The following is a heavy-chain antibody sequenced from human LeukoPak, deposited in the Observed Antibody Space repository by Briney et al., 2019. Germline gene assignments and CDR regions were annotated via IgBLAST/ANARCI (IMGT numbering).Heavy chain of an antibody. J-gene: IGHJ4*02. D-gene: IGHD3-16*02. V-gene: IGHV4-39*01. Sequence: SETLSLTCTVSGDSVSTSSYYWGWIRQPPGKGLEWIASSYYRGSTYYNPSLKSRVTISVDTSQNQFSLKLSSVTAADTAVYFCARQRESSRLSSRVDYWGQGALVIVSS. CDR2: SYYRGST. CDR1: GDSVSTSSYY. CDR3: ARQRESSRLSSRVDY.